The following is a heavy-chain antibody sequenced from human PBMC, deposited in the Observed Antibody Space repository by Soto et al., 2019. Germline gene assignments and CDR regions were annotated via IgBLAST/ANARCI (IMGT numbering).Heavy chain of an antibody. CDR3: ATQFHHCGGDCYRGPYFGMDV. D-gene: IGHD2-21*02. Sequence: EASVKVSCKASGYTFTGYYVLWVRQAPGQGPECMGWINPYTGGTNYAQKFRGRVTMTRDTSISTAYMELSKLISDDTAVYYCATQFHHCGGDCYRGPYFGMDVWGQGTTVTVSS. CDR1: GYTFTGYY. CDR2: INPYTGGT. V-gene: IGHV1-2*02. J-gene: IGHJ6*02.